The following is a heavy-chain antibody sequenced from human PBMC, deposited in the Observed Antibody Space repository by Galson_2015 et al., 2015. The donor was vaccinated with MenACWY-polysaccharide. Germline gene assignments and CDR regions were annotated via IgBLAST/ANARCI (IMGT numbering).Heavy chain of an antibody. V-gene: IGHV3-15*01. J-gene: IGHJ6*03. D-gene: IGHD3-3*01. CDR3: TTTDDFWSGYYSYYYYYMDV. Sequence: SLRLSCAASGFTFSNAWMSWVRQAPGKGLEWVGRIKSKTDGGTTDYAAPVKGRFTISRDDSKNTLYLQMNSLKTEDTAVYYCTTTDDFWSGYYSYYYYYMDVWGKGTTVTVSS. CDR2: IKSKTDGGTT. CDR1: GFTFSNAW.